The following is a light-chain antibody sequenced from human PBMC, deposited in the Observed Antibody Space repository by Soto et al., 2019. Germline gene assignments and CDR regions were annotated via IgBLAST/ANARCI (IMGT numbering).Light chain of an antibody. CDR2: AAS. Sequence: IHLTQSPSSLSSSLGDSVTITVLASQGISSFLAWYQQKPGKAPKLLIYAASTLQSGVPSRFSGSGSGTDFTLTISSLQPEDFATYFCQQLNSYPITFGQGTRLEIK. CDR1: QGISSF. CDR3: QQLNSYPIT. V-gene: IGKV1-9*01. J-gene: IGKJ5*01.